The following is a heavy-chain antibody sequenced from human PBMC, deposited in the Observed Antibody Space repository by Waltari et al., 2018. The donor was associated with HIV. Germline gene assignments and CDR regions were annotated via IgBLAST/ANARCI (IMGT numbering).Heavy chain of an antibody. CDR2: ISPGDSDI. D-gene: IGHD1-26*01. V-gene: IGHV5-51*03. Sequence: EVQLVQSGAEVKKPGESLKISCKGSGYSFNNYWTAWVRQMPGKGLEWMGIISPGDSDIRYNPSFQGQITISADKSISTAYLQWSSLKASDTAMYYCARLVVGSSVNWFDPWGQGTLVTVSS. CDR1: GYSFNNYW. J-gene: IGHJ5*02. CDR3: ARLVVGSSVNWFDP.